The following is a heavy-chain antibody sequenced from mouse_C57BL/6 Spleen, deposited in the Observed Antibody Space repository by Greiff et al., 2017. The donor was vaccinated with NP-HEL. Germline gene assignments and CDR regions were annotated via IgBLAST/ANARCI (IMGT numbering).Heavy chain of an antibody. CDR2: INPDNGGT. CDR1: GYTFTDYN. Sequence: VQLQQSGPELVKPGASVKIPCKASGYTFTDYNMDWVKQSHGKSLEWIGDINPDNGGTIYNQKFKGKATLTVDKSSSTAYMELRSLTSDDTAVYYCARSAYYSNWGAMDYWGQGASVTVSS. J-gene: IGHJ4*01. CDR3: ARSAYYSNWGAMDY. D-gene: IGHD2-5*01. V-gene: IGHV1-18*01.